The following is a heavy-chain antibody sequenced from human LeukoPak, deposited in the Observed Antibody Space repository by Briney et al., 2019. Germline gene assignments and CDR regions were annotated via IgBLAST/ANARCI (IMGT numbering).Heavy chain of an antibody. CDR1: GFTFSSYA. CDR3: AKFLRGGLVPVGSDY. J-gene: IGHJ4*02. CDR2: ISGSGGST. D-gene: IGHD2-2*01. V-gene: IGHV3-23*01. Sequence: GGSLRLSCAASGFTFSSYAMSWVRQAPGKGLEWVSAISGSGGSTYYADSVKGRFTISRDNSKNTLYPQMNSLRAEDTAVYYCAKFLRGGLVPVGSDYWGQGTLVTVSS.